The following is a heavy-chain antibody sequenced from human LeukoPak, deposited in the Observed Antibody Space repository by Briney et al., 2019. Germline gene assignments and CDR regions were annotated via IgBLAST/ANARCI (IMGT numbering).Heavy chain of an antibody. V-gene: IGHV4-39*07. J-gene: IGHJ3*02. CDR2: IYYSGST. D-gene: IGHD3-3*01. Sequence: SETLSLTCTVSGGSISSSSYYWGWIRQPPGKGLEWIGSIYYSGSTYYNPSLKSRVTISVDTSKNQFSLKLSSVTAADTAVYYCARDRSGYDFWSGSYNDAFDIWGQGTMVTVSS. CDR3: ARDRSGYDFWSGSYNDAFDI. CDR1: GGSISSSSYY.